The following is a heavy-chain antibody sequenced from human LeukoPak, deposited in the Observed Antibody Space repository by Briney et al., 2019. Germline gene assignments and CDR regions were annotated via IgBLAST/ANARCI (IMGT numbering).Heavy chain of an antibody. CDR1: GFTVSSNY. V-gene: IGHV3-66*01. J-gene: IGHJ4*02. D-gene: IGHD5-12*01. CDR3: ARVSSSGYSGYWFDY. Sequence: PGGSLRLSCAASGFTVSSNYMSWVRRAPGKGLEWVSVIYSGGSTYYADSVKGRFTISRDNSKNTLYLQMNSLRAEDTAVYYCARVSSSGYSGYWFDYWGQGTLVTVSS. CDR2: IYSGGST.